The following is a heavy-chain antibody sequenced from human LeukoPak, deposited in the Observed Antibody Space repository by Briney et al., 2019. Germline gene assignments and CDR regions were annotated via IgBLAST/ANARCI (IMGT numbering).Heavy chain of an antibody. D-gene: IGHD6-13*01. CDR3: ARDQGIAAAGTKFLDY. J-gene: IGHJ4*02. CDR2: ISYDGSNK. V-gene: IGHV3-30*04. Sequence: GGSLRLSCAASGFTFSSYAMHWVRQAPGKGLEWVAVISYDGSNKYYADSVKGRFTISRDNSKNTLYLQMNSLRAEDTAVYYCARDQGIAAAGTKFLDYWGQGTLVTVSS. CDR1: GFTFSSYA.